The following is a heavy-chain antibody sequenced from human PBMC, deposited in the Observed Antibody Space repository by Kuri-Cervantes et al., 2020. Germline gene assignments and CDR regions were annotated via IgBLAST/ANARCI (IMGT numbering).Heavy chain of an antibody. CDR3: ARHRLTTVYDAFDI. CDR2: ISYSGST. Sequence: SETLSLTCAVSGYSISSGYYWGWIRQPPGKGLEWIGYISYSGSTYYNPSLKSRVTISVDTSKNQISLKLGSVTAADTAVYYCARHRLTTVYDAFDIWGRGTMVTVSS. J-gene: IGHJ3*02. CDR1: GYSISSGYY. V-gene: IGHV4-38-2*01. D-gene: IGHD4-11*01.